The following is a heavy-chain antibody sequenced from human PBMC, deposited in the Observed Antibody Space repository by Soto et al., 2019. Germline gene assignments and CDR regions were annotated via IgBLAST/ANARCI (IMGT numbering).Heavy chain of an antibody. Sequence: ASETLSLTCTVSGGSISSYYWSWIRQPPGKGLEWIGYIYYSGSTNYNPSLKSRVTISVDTSKNQFSLKLSSVTAADTAVYYCARVGSGWSNPHDYWGQGTLVTVSS. CDR2: IYYSGST. CDR3: ARVGSGWSNPHDY. V-gene: IGHV4-59*01. CDR1: GGSISSYY. J-gene: IGHJ4*02. D-gene: IGHD6-19*01.